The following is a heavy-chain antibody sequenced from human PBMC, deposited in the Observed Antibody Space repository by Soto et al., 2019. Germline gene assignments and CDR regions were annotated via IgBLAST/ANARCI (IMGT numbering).Heavy chain of an antibody. CDR1: GYTFTSYA. Sequence: ASVKVSCKASGYTFTSYAISWVRQAPGQGLEWMGWINPNSGGTNYAQKFQGWVTMTRDTSISTAYMELSRLRSDDTAVYYCARDRILNYYDSSGYHPTGGMDVWGQGTTVTVSS. V-gene: IGHV1-2*04. CDR2: INPNSGGT. CDR3: ARDRILNYYDSSGYHPTGGMDV. D-gene: IGHD3-22*01. J-gene: IGHJ6*02.